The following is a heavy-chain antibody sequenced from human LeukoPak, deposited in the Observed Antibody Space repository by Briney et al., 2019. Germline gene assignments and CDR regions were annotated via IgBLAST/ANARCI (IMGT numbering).Heavy chain of an antibody. CDR3: AISHYYGSGSYSLNFDY. CDR1: GFTFSSYG. Sequence: GGSLRLSCAASGFTFSSYGMHWVRQAPGKGLEWVAFIRYDGSNKYYADSVKGRFTISRDNSKNTLYLQMNSLRSEDTAVYYCAISHYYGSGSYSLNFDYWGQGTLVTVSS. CDR2: IRYDGSNK. J-gene: IGHJ4*02. V-gene: IGHV3-30*02. D-gene: IGHD3-10*01.